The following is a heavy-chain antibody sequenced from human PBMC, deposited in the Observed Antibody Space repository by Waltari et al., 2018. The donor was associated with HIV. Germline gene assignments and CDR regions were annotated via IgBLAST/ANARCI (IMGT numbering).Heavy chain of an antibody. V-gene: IGHV3-13*01. CDR2: IAPAGDT. J-gene: IGHJ5*01. Sequence: EVQLVESGGGLVQPGGSLRLAWAASGVTFSTYDTHWVRQATGKGLEWVSTIAPAGDTYYPGSVKGRFTISRENAKNSLYLQMNSLRAEDTAVYYCAALGSFYSWGQGTLVTVSS. CDR1: GVTFSTYD. D-gene: IGHD1-26*01. CDR3: AALGSFYS.